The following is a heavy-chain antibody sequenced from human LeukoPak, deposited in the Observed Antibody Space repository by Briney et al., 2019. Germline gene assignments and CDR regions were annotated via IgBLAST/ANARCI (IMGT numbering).Heavy chain of an antibody. CDR2: INPNSGGT. D-gene: IGHD6-19*01. CDR3: ARPYSSGSNWFDP. V-gene: IGHV1-2*02. CDR1: GYTFTCYY. Sequence: ASVKVSCKASGYTFTCYYMHWVRQAPGQGLEWMGWINPNSGGTNYAQKFQGRVTMTRDTSSSTAYMELSRLKSDDTAVYYCARPYSSGSNWFDPWGQGTLVTVSS. J-gene: IGHJ5*02.